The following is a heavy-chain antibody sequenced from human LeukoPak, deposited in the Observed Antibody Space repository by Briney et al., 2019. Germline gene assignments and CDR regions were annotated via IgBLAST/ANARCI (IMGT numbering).Heavy chain of an antibody. D-gene: IGHD6-13*01. CDR3: ARAPYIAAAGTNDY. Sequence: GGSLILPSAASGFTFSSYWMSWVRQAPGKGREWVANIKQDGSEKYYVDSVKGRFTISRDNAKNSLYLQMNSLRAEDTAVYYCARAPYIAAAGTNDYWGQGTLGTVSS. V-gene: IGHV3-7*01. J-gene: IGHJ4*02. CDR1: GFTFSSYW. CDR2: IKQDGSEK.